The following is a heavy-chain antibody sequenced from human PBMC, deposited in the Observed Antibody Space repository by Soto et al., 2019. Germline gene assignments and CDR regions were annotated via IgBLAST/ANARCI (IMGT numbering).Heavy chain of an antibody. J-gene: IGHJ6*02. CDR3: DRDLSGPGATYVMDV. CDR1: GYIFSSHC. D-gene: IGHD2-2*01. V-gene: IGHV1-46*01. CDR2: INPGGGRT. Sequence: ASVKVSCKAAGYIFSSHCIYWVRQAPGQGLQWMGIINPGGGRTAYAQKFQGRVTLTRDMSTSKVYMELTSLTYDDTAVYYCDRDLSGPGATYVMDVWGQGTTVTVSS.